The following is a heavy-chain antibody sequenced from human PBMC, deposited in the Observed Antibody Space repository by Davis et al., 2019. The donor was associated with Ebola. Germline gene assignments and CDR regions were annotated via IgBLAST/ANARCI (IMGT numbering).Heavy chain of an antibody. V-gene: IGHV3-23*01. Sequence: GESLKISCAASGFTVSSNYMSWVRQAPGKGLEWVSAISGSGGSTYYADSVKGRFTISRDNSKNTLYLQMNSLRAEDTAVYYCAKLSRGYCTNGVCFGLGSIVYWGQGTLVTVSS. CDR2: ISGSGGST. CDR3: AKLSRGYCTNGVCFGLGSIVY. J-gene: IGHJ4*02. D-gene: IGHD2-8*01. CDR1: GFTVSSNY.